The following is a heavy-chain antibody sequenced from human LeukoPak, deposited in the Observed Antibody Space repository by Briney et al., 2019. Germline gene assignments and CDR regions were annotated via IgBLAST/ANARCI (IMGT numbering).Heavy chain of an antibody. D-gene: IGHD2-2*01. CDR3: ARTVVPAADDAFDI. V-gene: IGHV5-51*01. Sequence: KSGESLKISCKGSGYSFTSYWIGWVRQLPGKGLEWMGIIYPGDSDTRYSPSFQGQVTISADKSISTAYLQWSSLKASDTAMYYCARTVVPAADDAFDIWGQGTMVTVSS. CDR2: IYPGDSDT. J-gene: IGHJ3*02. CDR1: GYSFTSYW.